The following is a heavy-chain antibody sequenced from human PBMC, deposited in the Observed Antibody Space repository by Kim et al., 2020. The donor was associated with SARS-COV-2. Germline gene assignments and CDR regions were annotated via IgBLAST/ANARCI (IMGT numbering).Heavy chain of an antibody. CDR2: ISTSYYT. CDR3: ARVVGATGYYFDY. J-gene: IGHJ4*02. V-gene: IGHV3-11*05. D-gene: IGHD1-26*01. Sequence: GGSLRLSCAASGFTFSDCYISWIRQAPGKGLEWISYISTSYYTYYADSVKGRFTISRDNARDSLYLQMNSLRAEDTAVYYCARVVGATGYYFDYWGQGTLVTVSS. CDR1: GFTFSDCY.